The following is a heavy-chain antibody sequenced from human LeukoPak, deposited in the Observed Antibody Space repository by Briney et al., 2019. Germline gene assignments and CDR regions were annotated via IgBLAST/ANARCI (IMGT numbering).Heavy chain of an antibody. J-gene: IGHJ4*02. V-gene: IGHV1-8*03. CDR3: ARYSGSYYYFDY. D-gene: IGHD1-26*01. CDR2: MNPNSGNT. Sequence: VASVKVSCKASGYTFTSYDINWVRQATGQGLEWMGWMNPNSGNTGYAQKFQGRVTITRNTSISTAYMELSSLRSEDTAVYYCARYSGSYYYFDYWGQGTLVTVSS. CDR1: GYTFTSYD.